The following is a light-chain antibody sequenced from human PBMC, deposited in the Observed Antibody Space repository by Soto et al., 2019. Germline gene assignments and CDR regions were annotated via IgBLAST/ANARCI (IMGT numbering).Light chain of an antibody. V-gene: IGKV3-20*01. Sequence: VVRKSPGSLCLSQGERATLSCRASQSVSSSYLAWYQQKPGQAPRLLIYGASSRATGIPDRFSGSGSGTDFTLTISSLQPEDFATYYCQQSYSTPSITFGQGTRLEIK. J-gene: IGKJ5*01. CDR3: QQSYSTPSIT. CDR2: GAS. CDR1: QSVSSSY.